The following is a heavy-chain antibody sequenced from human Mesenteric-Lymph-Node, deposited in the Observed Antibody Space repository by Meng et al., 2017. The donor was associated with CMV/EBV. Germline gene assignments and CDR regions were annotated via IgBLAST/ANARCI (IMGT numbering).Heavy chain of an antibody. CDR2: INSDGSST. Sequence: GESLKISCAASGFIFSDYYMSWIRRAPGKGLVWVSRINSDGSSTSYADSVKGRFTISRDNAKNTLYLQMNSLRAEDTAVYYCARNDFWSGYYTEFDYWGQGTLVTVSS. J-gene: IGHJ4*02. V-gene: IGHV3-74*01. D-gene: IGHD3-3*01. CDR1: GFIFSDYY. CDR3: ARNDFWSGYYTEFDY.